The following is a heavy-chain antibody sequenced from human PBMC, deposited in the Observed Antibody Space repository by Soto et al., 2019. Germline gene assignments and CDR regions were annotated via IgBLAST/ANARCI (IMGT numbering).Heavy chain of an antibody. CDR1: GFTFSSYA. Sequence: PGGSLRLSCAASGFTFSSYATHWVRQAPGKGLEWVAVISYDGSNKYYADSVKGRFTISRDNSKNTLYLQMNSLRAEDTAVYYCARDRGPYYDFWSGYSPRYYYYGMDVWGQGTTVTVSS. D-gene: IGHD3-3*01. J-gene: IGHJ6*02. CDR3: ARDRGPYYDFWSGYSPRYYYYGMDV. CDR2: ISYDGSNK. V-gene: IGHV3-30-3*01.